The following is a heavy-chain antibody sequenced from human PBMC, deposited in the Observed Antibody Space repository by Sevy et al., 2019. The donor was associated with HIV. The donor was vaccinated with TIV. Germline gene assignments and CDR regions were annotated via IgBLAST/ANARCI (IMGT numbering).Heavy chain of an antibody. CDR3: ARVGGCSSTSCFAYWFDP. D-gene: IGHD2-2*01. J-gene: IGHJ5*02. CDR1: GFTFSNYW. CDR2: IKDDGSEN. Sequence: GGSLRLSCAASGFTFSNYWMSWVRQAPGKGLEWVANIKDDGSENYYVDSVKGRFTISRDNAKNSLYLQMNSLRAEDTAVYYYARVGGCSSTSCFAYWFDPWGQGTLVTVSS. V-gene: IGHV3-7*03.